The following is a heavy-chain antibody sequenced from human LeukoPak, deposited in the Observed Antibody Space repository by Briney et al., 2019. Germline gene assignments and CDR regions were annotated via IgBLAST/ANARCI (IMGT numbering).Heavy chain of an antibody. CDR3: ATDSSQAYYFDY. CDR2: ISSSSSYI. CDR1: GFTFSSYS. Sequence: GGSLRLSCAASGFTFSSYSMNWVRQAPGKGLEWVSSISSSSSYIYYADSVKGRFTISRDNAKNSLYLQMSSLRAEDTALYYCATDSSQAYYFDYWGQGTLVTVSS. J-gene: IGHJ4*02. D-gene: IGHD3-22*01. V-gene: IGHV3-21*04.